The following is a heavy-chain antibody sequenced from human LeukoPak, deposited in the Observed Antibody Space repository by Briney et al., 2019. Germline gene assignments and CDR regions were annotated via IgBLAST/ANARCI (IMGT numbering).Heavy chain of an antibody. CDR3: ARAASNSWTYYFDY. CDR2: INPNSGGA. V-gene: IGHV1-2*02. Sequence: ASVKVSCKASGYTFTGYYVHWVRQAAGQGLEWMGWINPNSGGANFAQSFQGRVTMTTDTSIGTAYMELSRLKSDDTAVYYCARAASNSWTYYFDYWGQGTLVTVSS. J-gene: IGHJ4*02. D-gene: IGHD6-13*01. CDR1: GYTFTGYY.